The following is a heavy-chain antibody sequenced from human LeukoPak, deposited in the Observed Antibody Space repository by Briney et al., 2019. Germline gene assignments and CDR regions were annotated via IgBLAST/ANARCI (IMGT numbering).Heavy chain of an antibody. Sequence: GGSLRLSCAASGFTFSTYAMIWVRQAPGKGLEWVSVIGGSGSYTYYADSVKGRFTISRDNSKDTLYLQMNSLRAEDAAVYYCARDWYDYWGQGTLVTISS. CDR1: GFTFSTYA. CDR2: IGGSGSYT. CDR3: ARDWYDY. D-gene: IGHD6-13*01. V-gene: IGHV3-23*01. J-gene: IGHJ4*02.